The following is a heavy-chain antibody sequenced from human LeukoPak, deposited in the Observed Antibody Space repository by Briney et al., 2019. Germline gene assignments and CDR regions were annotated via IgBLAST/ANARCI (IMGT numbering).Heavy chain of an antibody. Sequence: GGSLRLSCAGSGFTFNNYAMSWVRQAPGKGLEWVSAISGTGATTYYADSVKGRFSISRDNSKNTLYLQMTSLRADDTAVYYCAKDQRFGDLDDYRGQGTLVTVSS. CDR2: ISGTGATT. CDR1: GFTFNNYA. V-gene: IGHV3-23*01. CDR3: AKDQRFGDLDDY. D-gene: IGHD3-10*01. J-gene: IGHJ4*02.